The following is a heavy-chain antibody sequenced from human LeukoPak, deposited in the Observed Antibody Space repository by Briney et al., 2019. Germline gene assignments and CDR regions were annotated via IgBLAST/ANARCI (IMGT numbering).Heavy chain of an antibody. D-gene: IGHD6-13*01. V-gene: IGHV3-23*01. CDR1: DFTFSSYD. Sequence: QPGGSLRLSCAASDFTFSSYDMSWVRQAPGKGLEWVSAITGSGSRTYYADSVKGRFTISRDNSKNTLLLLMNSLRAEDTAVYYCAEDGEVFSSSSYFDYWGQGTLVTVSP. CDR2: ITGSGSRT. J-gene: IGHJ4*02. CDR3: AEDGEVFSSSSYFDY.